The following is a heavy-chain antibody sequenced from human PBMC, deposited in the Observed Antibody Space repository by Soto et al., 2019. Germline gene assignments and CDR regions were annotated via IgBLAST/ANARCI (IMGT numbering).Heavy chain of an antibody. CDR1: GGSFSGYY. CDR3: ARGDGRNFDY. J-gene: IGHJ4*02. V-gene: IGHV4-34*01. Sequence: QVQLQQWGAGLLKPSETLSLTCAVYGGSFSGYYWNWIRQPPGKGLEWVGEINHSGSTNCNPSLNRRVIISVDTSKTQFSRRLGSVTAADTAVYYCARGDGRNFDYWGQGTLVTVSS. CDR2: INHSGST.